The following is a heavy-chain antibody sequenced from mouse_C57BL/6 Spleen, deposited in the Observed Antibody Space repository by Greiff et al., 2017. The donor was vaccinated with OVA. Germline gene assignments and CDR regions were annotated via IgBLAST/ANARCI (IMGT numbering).Heavy chain of an antibody. V-gene: IGHV1-50*01. CDR3: ARPYGSSYFDY. CDR1: GYTFTSYW. CDR2: IDPSDSYT. D-gene: IGHD1-1*01. Sequence: QVQLQQPGAELVKPGASVKLSCKASGYTFTSYWMQWVKQRPGQGLEWIGEIDPSDSYTNYNQKFKGKATLTVDTSSSTAYMQLSSLTSEDSAVYYCARPYGSSYFDYWGQGTTLTVSS. J-gene: IGHJ2*01.